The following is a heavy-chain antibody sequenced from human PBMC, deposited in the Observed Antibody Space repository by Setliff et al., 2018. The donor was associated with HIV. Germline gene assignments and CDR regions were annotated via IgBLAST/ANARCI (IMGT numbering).Heavy chain of an antibody. CDR2: ISPRIGDT. Sequence: ASVKVSCKASGYTFTDYFIHWVRQAPGQGLEWMGWISPRIGDTRIAKTFRGRVTMTTDTSTSTAYMELRSLRSDDTAVYYCARVSRSGWFFDWWGQGSLVTVSS. V-gene: IGHV1-18*04. CDR1: GYTFTDYF. CDR3: ARVSRSGWFFDW. J-gene: IGHJ4*02. D-gene: IGHD6-19*01.